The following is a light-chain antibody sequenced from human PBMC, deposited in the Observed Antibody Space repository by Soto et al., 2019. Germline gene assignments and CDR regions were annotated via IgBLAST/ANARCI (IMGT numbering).Light chain of an antibody. J-gene: IGKJ2*01. CDR2: DAS. Sequence: DLQMTQSPSSLSASVGDRVTITCRASQTISRFLNWYHRKPGKAPKLLIHDASSLQSGVPSRFSGSGSGTEFTLTISSLQPEDFGTYYCQQSFSTPPTFGQGTKLEIK. CDR1: QTISRF. CDR3: QQSFSTPPT. V-gene: IGKV1-39*01.